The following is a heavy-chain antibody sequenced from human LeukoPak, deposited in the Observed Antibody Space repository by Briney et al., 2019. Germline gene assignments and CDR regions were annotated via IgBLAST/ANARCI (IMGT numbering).Heavy chain of an antibody. V-gene: IGHV3-66*01. J-gene: IGHJ6*02. Sequence: GGSLRLSCAASGFTVSSNYMSWVRQAPGKGLEWVSVIYSGGSTYYADSVKGRFTISRDSSKNTLYLQMNSLRAEDTAVYYCARDYGGNGMDVWGQGTTVTVSS. CDR1: GFTVSSNY. CDR2: IYSGGST. CDR3: ARDYGGNGMDV. D-gene: IGHD4-23*01.